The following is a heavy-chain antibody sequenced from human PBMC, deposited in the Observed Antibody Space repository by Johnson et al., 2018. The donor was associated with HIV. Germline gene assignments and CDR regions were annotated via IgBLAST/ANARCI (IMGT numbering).Heavy chain of an antibody. CDR3: ARSPEGDAFDI. CDR2: IYSGGLT. Sequence: VQLVESGVGLVKPGGSLRLSCAASGFTFSSYAMSWVRQAPGRGLEWVSVIYSGGLTYYAQSVKGRFTISRDNSKNTLYLQMNSLRAEDTAVYYCARSPEGDAFDIWGQGTMVTVSS. V-gene: IGHV3-66*02. CDR1: GFTFSSYA. J-gene: IGHJ3*02.